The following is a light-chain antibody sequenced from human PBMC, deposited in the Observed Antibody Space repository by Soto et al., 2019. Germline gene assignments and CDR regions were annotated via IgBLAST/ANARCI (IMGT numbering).Light chain of an antibody. V-gene: IGKV3-20*01. CDR2: GSS. J-gene: IGKJ2*01. CDR1: QSVSNNY. Sequence: EVVLTQSPGTLSLSPGERATVSCRASQSVSNNYVAWYQQKPGQAPRLLIFGSSDRATGIPDRFSGSGSGXXXXXXXXXXXXXXXAXYXCXXYGSSPPHTFGQGTNLEIK. CDR3: XXYGSSPPHT.